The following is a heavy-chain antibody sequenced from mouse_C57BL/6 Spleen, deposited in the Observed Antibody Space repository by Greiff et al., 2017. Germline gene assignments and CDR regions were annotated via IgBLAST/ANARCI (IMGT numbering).Heavy chain of an antibody. CDR3: ARIYGSSVYYYAMDY. J-gene: IGHJ4*01. V-gene: IGHV8-8*01. CDR1: GFSLSTFGMG. CDR2: IWWDDDK. D-gene: IGHD1-1*01. Sequence: QVQLKESGPGILQPSQTLTLTCSFSGFSLSTFGMGVGWIRQPSGKGLEWLAHIWWDDDKYYNPALKSRLTSSKDTSKNQVFLKIANVDTADTATYYCARIYGSSVYYYAMDYWGQGTSVTVSS.